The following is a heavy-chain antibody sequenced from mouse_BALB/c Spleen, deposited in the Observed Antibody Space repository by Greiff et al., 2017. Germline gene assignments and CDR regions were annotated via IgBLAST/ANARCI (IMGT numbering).Heavy chain of an antibody. Sequence: EVMLVESGGGLVKPGGSLKLSCAASGFTFSSYAMSWVRQSPEKRLEWVAEISSGGSYTYYPDTVTGRFTISRDNAKNTLYLEMSSLRSEDTAMYYCARPNWYYAMDYWGQGTSVTVSS. CDR2: ISSGGSYT. V-gene: IGHV5-9-4*01. D-gene: IGHD4-1*01. CDR1: GFTFSSYA. J-gene: IGHJ4*01. CDR3: ARPNWYYAMDY.